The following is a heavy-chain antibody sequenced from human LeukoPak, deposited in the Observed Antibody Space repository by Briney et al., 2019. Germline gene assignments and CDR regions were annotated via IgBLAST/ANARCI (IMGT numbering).Heavy chain of an antibody. CDR3: ASPPSTVTTYLDY. CDR1: GFTFSSYA. D-gene: IGHD4-17*01. J-gene: IGHJ4*02. Sequence: GGSLRLSCAASGFTFSSYAMSWVRQAPGKGLEWVSVIYSGGATYYADSVKGRFTISRDNSKNTLYLQMNSLRVEDTAVYYCASPPSTVTTYLDYWGQGTLVTVSS. CDR2: IYSGGAT. V-gene: IGHV3-66*01.